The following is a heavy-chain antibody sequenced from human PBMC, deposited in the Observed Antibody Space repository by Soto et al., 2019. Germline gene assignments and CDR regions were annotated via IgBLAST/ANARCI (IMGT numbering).Heavy chain of an antibody. J-gene: IGHJ4*02. CDR3: ARESEDLTSNFDY. CDR1: GFTFTRYS. Sequence: PGGSLRLSCAASGFTFTRYSMNWVRQAPGKGLEWVSSISSTTDYIYYGDSMKGRFTISRDNAKNSLYLEMNSLRAEDTAVYYCARESEDLTSNFDYWGQGTLVTVSS. CDR2: ISSTTDYI. V-gene: IGHV3-21*06.